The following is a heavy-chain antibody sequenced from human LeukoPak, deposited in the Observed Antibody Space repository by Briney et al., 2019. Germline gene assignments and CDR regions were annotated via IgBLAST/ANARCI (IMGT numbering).Heavy chain of an antibody. CDR1: GFAFSNFA. V-gene: IGHV3-23*01. D-gene: IGHD3-3*01. CDR3: AKMEGQRLYDYCMDV. Sequence: GGSLRLSCAASGFAFSNFAMSWVRQAPGKGLEWVSAMSGSGYYTYYVESGKGRFTISRDNSKNTLYLHMNSLRADDTAVYYCAKMEGQRLYDYCMDVWGRGTTVTVSS. J-gene: IGHJ6*03. CDR2: MSGSGYYT.